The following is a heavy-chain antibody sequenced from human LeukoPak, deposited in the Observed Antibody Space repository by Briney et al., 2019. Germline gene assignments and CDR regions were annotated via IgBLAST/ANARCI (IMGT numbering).Heavy chain of an antibody. CDR1: GFTFTSHG. CDR2: IYPRDGST. J-gene: IGHJ4*02. V-gene: IGHV1-46*01. Sequence: ASVKVSCKASGFTFTSHGFTWVRQAPGQGLEWMGMIYPRDGSTSYAQKFQGRVTVTRDTSTSTVHMELSGLRSEDTAVYYCARDQEAFDYWGQGTLVTVSS. CDR3: ARDQEAFDY.